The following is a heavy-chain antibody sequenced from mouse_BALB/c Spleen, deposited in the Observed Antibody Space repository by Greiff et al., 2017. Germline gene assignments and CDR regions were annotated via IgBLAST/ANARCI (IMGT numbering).Heavy chain of an antibody. CDR2: IDPSDSYT. CDR3: ARKTYGSSYEYFDY. D-gene: IGHD1-1*01. V-gene: IGHV1-69*02. Sequence: QVQLQQPGAELVKPGASVKLSCKASGYTFTSYWMHWVKQRPGQGLEWIGEIDPSDSYTNYNQKFKGKATLTVDKSSSTAYMQLSSLTSKDSAVYYCARKTYGSSYEYFDYWGQGTTLTVSP. J-gene: IGHJ2*01. CDR1: GYTFTSYW.